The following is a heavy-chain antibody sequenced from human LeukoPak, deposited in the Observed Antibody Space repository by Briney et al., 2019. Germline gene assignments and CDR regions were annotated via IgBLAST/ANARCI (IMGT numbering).Heavy chain of an antibody. CDR3: AKDLFITMVRGVISPLGY. Sequence: GGSLRLSCAASGFTFSSYVMSNSGGSTYYADSVKGRFTISRDNSKNTLYLQMNSLRAEDTAVYYCAKDLFITMVRGVISPLGYWGQGTLVTVSS. CDR2: NSGGST. D-gene: IGHD3-10*01. V-gene: IGHV3-23*01. J-gene: IGHJ4*02. CDR1: GFTFSSYV.